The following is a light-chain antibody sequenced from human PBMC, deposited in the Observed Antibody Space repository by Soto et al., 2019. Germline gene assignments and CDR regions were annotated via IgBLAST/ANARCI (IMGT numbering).Light chain of an antibody. J-gene: IGKJ1*01. CDR1: QNINTW. CDR3: QQYSSSSPWT. CDR2: RAS. Sequence: DIQMTQSPSTLSASVGDRVTITCRASQNINTWLAWYQQKPGKGPILLIYRASRLESGVPSRFSGSGSGTEFTLTINSLQPDDFATYYCQQYSSSSPWTFGQGTKVDIK. V-gene: IGKV1-5*03.